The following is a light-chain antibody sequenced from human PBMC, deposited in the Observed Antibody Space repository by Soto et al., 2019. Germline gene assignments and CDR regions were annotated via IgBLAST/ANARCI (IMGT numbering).Light chain of an antibody. J-gene: IGLJ2*01. CDR1: SSDVGGYNY. CDR3: SSYTSSSTRV. CDR2: EVS. V-gene: IGLV2-14*01. Sequence: QSALTQPASVSGSPGQSITISSTGTSSDVGGYNYVSWYQQHPGKAPKLMIYEVSNQPSGVSNRFSGSKSGNTASLTISGLQAEYEADYYCSSYTSSSTRVFGGGTKLTVL.